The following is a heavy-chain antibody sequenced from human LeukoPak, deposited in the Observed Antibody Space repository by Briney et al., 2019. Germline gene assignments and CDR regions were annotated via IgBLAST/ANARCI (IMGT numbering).Heavy chain of an antibody. J-gene: IGHJ4*02. CDR3: ARRATGCSGYYHFPFDY. D-gene: IGHD3-22*01. Sequence: ASVKVSCKASGYTFTSYAMNWVRQAPGQGLEWMGWINTNTGNPAYAQGFTGRFVFSLDTSVSTAYLQISSLKAEDTAVYYCARRATGCSGYYHFPFDYWGQGTLVTVFS. CDR2: INTNTGNP. CDR1: GYTFTSYA. V-gene: IGHV7-4-1*02.